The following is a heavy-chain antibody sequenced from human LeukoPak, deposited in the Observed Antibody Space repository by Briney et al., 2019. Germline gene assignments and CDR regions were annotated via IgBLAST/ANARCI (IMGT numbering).Heavy chain of an antibody. J-gene: IGHJ4*02. V-gene: IGHV4-61*02. CDR1: GGSISSGSYY. CDR3: ARDSLSAAITGGFDY. Sequence: SQTLSLTCTVSGGSISSGSYYWSWIRQPAGKGLEWIGRIYTSGSTNYNPSLKSRVTISVDTSMNQFSLKLSSVAAADTAVYYCARDSLSAAITGGFDYWGQGTLVTVSS. CDR2: IYTSGST. D-gene: IGHD2-2*01.